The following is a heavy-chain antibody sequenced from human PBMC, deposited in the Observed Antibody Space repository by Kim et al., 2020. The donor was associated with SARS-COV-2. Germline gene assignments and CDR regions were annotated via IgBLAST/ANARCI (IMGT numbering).Heavy chain of an antibody. J-gene: IGHJ4*02. V-gene: IGHV3-23*01. D-gene: IGHD3-3*01. Sequence: GGSLRLSCAASGFSFTSFAMTWVRQAPGKGLEWVSVIVGSGDTTYYADSVKGRFTISRDNSKNTLYLQMNSLRAEDTAIYYCAKARTISGETTRIALDSWGQGTLVIVSS. CDR1: GFSFTSFA. CDR3: AKARTISGETTRIALDS. CDR2: IVGSGDTT.